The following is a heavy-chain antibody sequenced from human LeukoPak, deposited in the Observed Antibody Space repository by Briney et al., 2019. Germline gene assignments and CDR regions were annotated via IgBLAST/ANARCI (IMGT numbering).Heavy chain of an antibody. CDR2: IYYSGST. Sequence: TSETLSLTCTVSGGSISSGGYYWSWIRQHPGKGLEWIGYIYYSGSTYYNPSLKSRVTISVDTSKNQFSLRLSSVTAADTAVYYCVRDLVFSSSSPSDYWGQGTLVTVSS. D-gene: IGHD6-6*01. J-gene: IGHJ4*02. CDR1: GGSISSGGYY. V-gene: IGHV4-31*03. CDR3: VRDLVFSSSSPSDY.